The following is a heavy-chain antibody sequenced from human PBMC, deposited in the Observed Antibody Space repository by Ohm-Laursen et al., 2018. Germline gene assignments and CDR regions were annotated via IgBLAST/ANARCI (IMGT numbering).Heavy chain of an antibody. J-gene: IGHJ4*02. V-gene: IGHV4-38-2*01. Sequence: SDTLSLTCAVSGYSIRSGYHWGWVRQPPGKGLEWVGSIHHGGSTHYKTSLKSRVTISADTSKNQFSLKLSSVTAADTAVYYCARIRGVVAAGTFDYWGQGTLVTVSS. CDR1: GYSIRSGYH. D-gene: IGHD6-13*01. CDR2: IHHGGST. CDR3: ARIRGVVAAGTFDY.